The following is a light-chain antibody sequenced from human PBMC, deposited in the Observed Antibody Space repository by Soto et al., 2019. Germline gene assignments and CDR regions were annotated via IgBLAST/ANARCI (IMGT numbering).Light chain of an antibody. J-gene: IGKJ1*01. CDR3: QQRSDWPWT. V-gene: IGKV3-11*01. CDR1: QSVSDA. Sequence: EIVMTHSPATLSVSPCGRATLSSRASQSVSDAIAWYQQTPGQAPRLLIYGASRRAAGVPDRFTGSGSGTDFTLTISNLEPEDFAVYYCQQRSDWPWTFGQGTKVDIK. CDR2: GAS.